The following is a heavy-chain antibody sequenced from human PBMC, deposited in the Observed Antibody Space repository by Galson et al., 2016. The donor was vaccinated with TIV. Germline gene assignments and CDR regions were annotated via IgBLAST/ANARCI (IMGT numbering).Heavy chain of an antibody. D-gene: IGHD6-13*01. Sequence: SVKVSCKASGYTFTDYAINWVRQAPGQGPEWMGGIIPIFRSPNYAQRFQGRVTITADESTSTAFVELSSLRSDDTAVYYCARPSDSSWYFDLWGRGTPVIVSS. J-gene: IGHJ2*01. CDR1: GYTFTDYA. CDR2: IIPIFRSP. CDR3: ARPSDSSWYFDL. V-gene: IGHV1-69*13.